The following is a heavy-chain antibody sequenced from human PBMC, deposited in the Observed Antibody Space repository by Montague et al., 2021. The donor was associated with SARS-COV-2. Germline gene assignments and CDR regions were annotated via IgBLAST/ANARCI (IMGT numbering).Heavy chain of an antibody. D-gene: IGHD3-9*01. V-gene: IGHV2-70*04. CDR3: ARSYYDILTNYYDAFDI. J-gene: IGHJ3*02. Sequence: PALVKPTQTLTLTCTLSGFSLSTSGMRASWIRQPPGKALEWLARXXWDDDKFYSTSLKTRFTISKDTSKNQVVLTMTNMDPVDTATYYCARSYYDILTNYYDAFDIWGQGTMVTVSS. CDR2: XXWDDDK. CDR1: GFSLSTSGMR.